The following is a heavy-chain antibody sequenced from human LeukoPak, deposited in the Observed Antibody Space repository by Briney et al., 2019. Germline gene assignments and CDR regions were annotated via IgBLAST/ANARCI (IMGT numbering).Heavy chain of an antibody. CDR1: GGSISSYY. CDR2: IYYSGST. Sequence: SETLSLTCTVSGGSISSYYWSWIRQPPGKGLEWIAYIYYSGSTNYNPSLKSRVTISIDTSKNQFSLRLSSVTAADTAVYYCARVESNYYGSNWFDPWGQGTLVTVSS. CDR3: ARVESNYYGSNWFDP. V-gene: IGHV4-59*08. J-gene: IGHJ5*02. D-gene: IGHD3-10*01.